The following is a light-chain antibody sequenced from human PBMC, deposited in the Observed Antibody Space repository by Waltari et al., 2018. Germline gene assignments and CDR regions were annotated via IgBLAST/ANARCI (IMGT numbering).Light chain of an antibody. V-gene: IGKV1-5*03. CDR2: KAS. J-gene: IGKJ2*01. CDR1: QTILTR. Sequence: DTQVTQSPSTLSATVGDSVTITFRDSQTILTRMAWYQQKPGKAPKLLIYKASRLESGVPSRFSGTASGTEFTLTISSLQPDDSATYYCQQYHDYSTFGQGTKLEIK. CDR3: QQYHDYST.